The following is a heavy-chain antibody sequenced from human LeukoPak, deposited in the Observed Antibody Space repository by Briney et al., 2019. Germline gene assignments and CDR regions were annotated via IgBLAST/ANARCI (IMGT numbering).Heavy chain of an antibody. CDR3: ARVGSPRGAGRDKYYLDY. CDR1: GGTFSSYA. V-gene: IGHV1-69*04. J-gene: IGHJ4*02. Sequence: ASVKVSCKASGGTFSSYAISWVRQAPGQGLEWMGRIIPILGIANYAQKFQGRVTITADKSTSTAYMELSSLRSGDTAVYYCARVGSPRGAGRDKYYLDYWGQGTLVTVSS. D-gene: IGHD6-19*01. CDR2: IIPILGIA.